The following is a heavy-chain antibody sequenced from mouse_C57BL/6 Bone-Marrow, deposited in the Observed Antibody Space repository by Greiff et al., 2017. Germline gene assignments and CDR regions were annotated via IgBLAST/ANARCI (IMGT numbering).Heavy chain of an antibody. D-gene: IGHD2-3*01. CDR3: ARRDGYYPWDFDV. V-gene: IGHV1-59*01. Sequence: QVQLQQPGAELVRPGTSVKLSCKASGYTFTRYWMHWVKQRPGHGLEWIGVIDPSDSYTTYNQKFKGKATLTVDTSSSTAYMQLSSLTSEVSAVYYCARRDGYYPWDFDVWGTGTTVTVSA. CDR1: GYTFTRYW. J-gene: IGHJ1*03. CDR2: IDPSDSYT.